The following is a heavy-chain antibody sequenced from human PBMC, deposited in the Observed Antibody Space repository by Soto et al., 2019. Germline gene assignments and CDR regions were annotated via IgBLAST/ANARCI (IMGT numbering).Heavy chain of an antibody. CDR2: ISSSGSTI. J-gene: IGHJ6*02. Sequence: GGSLRLSCAASGFTFSDYYMSWIRQAPGKGLEWVSYISSSGSTIYYADSVKGRFTISRDNAKNSLYLQMNSLRAEDTAVYYCARDRGEVGAAAAIRPKDDYYYYGMDVWGQGTTVTVSS. CDR3: ARDRGEVGAAAAIRPKDDYYYYGMDV. CDR1: GFTFSDYY. D-gene: IGHD6-13*01. V-gene: IGHV3-11*01.